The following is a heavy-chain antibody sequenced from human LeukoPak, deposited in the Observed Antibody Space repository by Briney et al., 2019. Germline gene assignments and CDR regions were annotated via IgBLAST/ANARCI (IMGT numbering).Heavy chain of an antibody. J-gene: IGHJ6*03. D-gene: IGHD6-13*01. CDR1: GYSFTSYW. V-gene: IGHV5-51*01. CDR3: ARQTSSWYVHYYYYMDV. CDR2: IYPGESDT. Sequence: GESLKISCKGSGYSFTSYWIGWVRQMPGKGLERMWIIYPGESDTRYSPSFQGQVTISADKSTSTAYLQWSSLKASDTARYYCARQTSSWYVHYYYYMDVWGKGTTVTVSS.